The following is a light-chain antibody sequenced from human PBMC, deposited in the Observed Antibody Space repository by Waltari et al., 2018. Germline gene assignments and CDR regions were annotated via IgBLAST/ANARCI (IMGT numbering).Light chain of an antibody. CDR2: GAS. Sequence: EIVLTQSPGTRSLSLGERATVSCRASQSVSRALAWYQQKPCQAPRLLIYGASTRATGIPDRFSGSGSGTDFSLTISSLEPDDFAVYYCQHYLRLPVTFGQGTTVEI. CDR1: QSVSRA. V-gene: IGKV3-20*01. J-gene: IGKJ1*01. CDR3: QHYLRLPVT.